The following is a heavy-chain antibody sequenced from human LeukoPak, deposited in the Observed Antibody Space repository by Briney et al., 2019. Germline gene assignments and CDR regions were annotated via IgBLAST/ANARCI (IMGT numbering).Heavy chain of an antibody. CDR2: IIPILGTA. CDR1: GGTFSSYA. J-gene: IGHJ6*02. D-gene: IGHD4-17*01. CDR3: ARVEDYGDGYGMDV. V-gene: IGHV1-69*04. Sequence: SVKVSCKASGGTFSSYAISWVRQAPGQGLEWMGRIIPILGTANYAQKFQGRVTITADKSTSTAYMELSSLRSEDTAVYYCARVEDYGDGYGMDVWGQGTTVTVSS.